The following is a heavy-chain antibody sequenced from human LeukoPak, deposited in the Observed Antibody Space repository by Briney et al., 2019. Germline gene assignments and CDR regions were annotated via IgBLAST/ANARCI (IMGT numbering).Heavy chain of an antibody. Sequence: SGPTLVKPTQTLTLTCTFSGFSLSTSGVGVGWIRQPPGKALEWLALIYWDDDKRYSPPLKSRLTITKDTSKNQVVLTMTNMDPVDTATYYCAHTSRMIVPFDYWGQGTLVTVSS. V-gene: IGHV2-5*02. J-gene: IGHJ4*02. CDR2: IYWDDDK. D-gene: IGHD3-22*01. CDR3: AHTSRMIVPFDY. CDR1: GFSLSTSGVG.